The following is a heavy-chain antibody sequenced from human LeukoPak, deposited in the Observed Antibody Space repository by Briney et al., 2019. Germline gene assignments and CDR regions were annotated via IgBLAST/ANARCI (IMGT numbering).Heavy chain of an antibody. V-gene: IGHV4-39*07. Sequence: SETLSLTCTVSGGSISSSPYYWGWIRQPPGKGLEWIGCIYYGGTTYYNPSLTSRVTMSVYTSKNQFSLKLSSVTAADTAVYFCARVGGLAVAGTSNWFGPWGQGTLVIVAS. CDR3: ARVGGLAVAGTSNWFGP. CDR1: GGSISSSPYY. CDR2: IYYGGTT. D-gene: IGHD6-19*01. J-gene: IGHJ5*02.